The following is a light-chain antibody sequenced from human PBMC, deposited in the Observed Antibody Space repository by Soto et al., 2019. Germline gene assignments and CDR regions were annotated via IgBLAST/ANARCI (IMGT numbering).Light chain of an antibody. J-gene: IGLJ1*01. Sequence: QSALTQPASVSGSPGQSFTISCTGTSSDVGGYNYVSWYQQHPGKAPKLMIYDVSNRPSGVSNRFSGSKSGNTASLTISGLQAEDEADYYCSSYTSSSTLVFGTGTKLTV. CDR1: SSDVGGYNY. CDR2: DVS. CDR3: SSYTSSSTLV. V-gene: IGLV2-14*01.